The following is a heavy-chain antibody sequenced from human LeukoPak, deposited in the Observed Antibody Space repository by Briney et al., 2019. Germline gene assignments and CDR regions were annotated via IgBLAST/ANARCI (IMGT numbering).Heavy chain of an antibody. D-gene: IGHD3-22*01. CDR2: INPNSGGT. Sequence: ASVKVSCKASGYTFTGYYMHWVRQAPGQGLEWMGWINPNSGGTNYAQKFQGWVTMTRDTSISTAYMELSRLRSDDTAVYYCARDHYYYDSSGLYDYWGQGTLVTVSS. J-gene: IGHJ4*02. CDR1: GYTFTGYY. V-gene: IGHV1-2*04. CDR3: ARDHYYYDSSGLYDY.